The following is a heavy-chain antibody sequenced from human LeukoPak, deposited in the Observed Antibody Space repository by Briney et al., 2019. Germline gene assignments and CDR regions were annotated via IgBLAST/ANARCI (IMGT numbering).Heavy chain of an antibody. D-gene: IGHD2-2*03. CDR3: ASLDIVVVPAAMDPDY. CDR2: IYPGDSDT. V-gene: IGHV5-51*01. Sequence: GESLKISCKGSGYSFTSYWIGWVRQMPGKGLEWMGIIYPGDSDTRYSPSFQGQVTISADKSISTAYLQWSSLKASDTAMYYCASLDIVVVPAAMDPDYWGQGTLVTVSS. CDR1: GYSFTSYW. J-gene: IGHJ4*02.